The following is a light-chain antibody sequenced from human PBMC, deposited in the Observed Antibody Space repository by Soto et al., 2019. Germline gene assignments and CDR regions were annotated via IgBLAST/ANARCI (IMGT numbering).Light chain of an antibody. V-gene: IGKV3-20*01. CDR2: GAS. CDR1: QSVSSNS. Sequence: EIVMTQSPATLSVSAGERAALSCRASQSVSSNSLAWYHQKPGQPPRLLMYGASSRATGIPDRFSGSGSGTDFTLTISRLEPEDFAMYYCQQYGSSLITFGQGTRLEIK. J-gene: IGKJ5*01. CDR3: QQYGSSLIT.